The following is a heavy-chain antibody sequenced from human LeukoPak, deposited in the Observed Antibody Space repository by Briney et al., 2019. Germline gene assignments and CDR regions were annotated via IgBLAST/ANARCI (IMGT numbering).Heavy chain of an antibody. J-gene: IGHJ6*02. V-gene: IGHV1-69*04. CDR1: ACTFSSYA. D-gene: IGHD4-23*01. CDR2: IIPIFGIA. CDR3: ARASVENYYYGMDV. Sequence: SVKVSCKASACTFSSYAISWVRQPPRQGLEWMGRIIPIFGIANYAPQFQGRVPITADKSTSTAYMELSSLISEDTAVYYCARASVENYYYGMDVWAKGPRSPSP.